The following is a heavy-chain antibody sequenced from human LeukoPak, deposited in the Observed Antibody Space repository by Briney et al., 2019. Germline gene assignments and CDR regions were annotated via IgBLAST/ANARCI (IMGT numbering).Heavy chain of an antibody. CDR3: ARDYYDSSGYYGPANDY. D-gene: IGHD3-22*01. J-gene: IGHJ4*02. CDR2: INPSGGST. Sequence: ASVKVSCKASGYTFTSYYMHWVRQPPGQGLEWMGIINPSGGSTSYAQKFQGRVTMTRDTSTSTVYMELSSLRSEDTAVYYCARDYYDSSGYYGPANDYWGQGTLVTVSS. V-gene: IGHV1-46*01. CDR1: GYTFTSYY.